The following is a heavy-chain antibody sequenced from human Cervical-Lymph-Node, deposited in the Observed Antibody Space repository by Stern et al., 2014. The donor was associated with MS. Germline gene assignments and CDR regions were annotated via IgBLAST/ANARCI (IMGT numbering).Heavy chain of an antibody. J-gene: IGHJ4*02. CDR3: ATELGPVPTYGTDY. V-gene: IGHV3-15*01. CDR1: GFTFTIAW. CDR2: IKTKTEGGTS. Sequence: VQLVESGGGLVKPGGSLRLSCAASGFTFTIAWMSWVRQAPGQGLEWGGRIKTKTEGGTSDYAAPVKGRFTISRDDSKNTVYLQMNGLKTEDTAVYYCATELGPVPTYGTDYWGQGTLVTVSS. D-gene: IGHD1-14*01.